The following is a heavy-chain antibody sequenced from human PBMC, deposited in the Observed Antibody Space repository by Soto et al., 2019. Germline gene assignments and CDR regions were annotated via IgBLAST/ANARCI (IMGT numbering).Heavy chain of an antibody. D-gene: IGHD5-18*01. J-gene: IGHJ4*02. CDR2: IFYSGST. Sequence: SETLSLTCTVSGGSIRSYYWTWIRQPPGKGLEWLGYIFYSGSTFYNPSLKSRVTISIHTSKSQFSLQLTSVTAADTAVYYCARGAADTAMVDSWGQGTLVT. V-gene: IGHV4-59*01. CDR1: GGSIRSYY. CDR3: ARGAADTAMVDS.